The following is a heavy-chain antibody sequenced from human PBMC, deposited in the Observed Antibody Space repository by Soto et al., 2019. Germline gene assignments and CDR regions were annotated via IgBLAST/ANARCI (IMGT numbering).Heavy chain of an antibody. CDR1: GGSFSGYY. CDR3: ARGSSGLDQGTGDWFEP. D-gene: IGHD1-1*01. CDR2: IYYSGST. J-gene: IGHJ5*02. V-gene: IGHV4-59*01. Sequence: SETLSLTCAVYGGSFSGYYWSWIRQPPGKGLEWIGYIYYSGSTNYNPSLKSRVTISVDTSKNQFSLKLSSVTAADTAVYYCARGSSGLDQGTGDWFEPWGQGTLVTVSS.